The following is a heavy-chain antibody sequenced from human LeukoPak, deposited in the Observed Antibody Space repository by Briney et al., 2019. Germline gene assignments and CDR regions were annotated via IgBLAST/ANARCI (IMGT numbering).Heavy chain of an antibody. V-gene: IGHV4-34*01. CDR2: INHSGST. J-gene: IGHJ6*02. CDR3: ARGNDYVWGSYRYPLYYGMDV. D-gene: IGHD3-16*02. CDR1: GGSFSGYY. Sequence: PSETLSLTCAVYGGSFSGYYWSWIRQPPGEGLEWIGEINHSGSTNYNPSLKSRVTISVDTSKNQFSLKLSSVTAADTAVYYCARGNDYVWGSYRYPLYYGMDVWGQGTTVTVSS.